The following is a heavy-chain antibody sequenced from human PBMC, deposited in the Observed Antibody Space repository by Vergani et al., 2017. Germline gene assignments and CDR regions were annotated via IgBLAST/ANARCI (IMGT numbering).Heavy chain of an antibody. CDR1: LFPFPPSSPP. Sequence: QLQQSGPCLVPPSPSLPLSSPSSLFPFPPSSPPSISLTPSPSLGLEWLVRTYYRSKWYNDYAVSVKSRITINPDTSKNQFSLHLNSVTPEDTAVYYCARCYYDNSGYSGDLDYWGQGTLVTVSS. V-gene: IGHV6-1*01. D-gene: IGHD3-22*01. CDR3: ARCYYDNSGYSGDLDY. CDR2: TYYRSKWYN. J-gene: IGHJ4*02.